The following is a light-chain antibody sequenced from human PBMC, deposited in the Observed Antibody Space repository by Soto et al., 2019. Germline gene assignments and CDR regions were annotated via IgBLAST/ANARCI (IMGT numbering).Light chain of an antibody. J-gene: IGLJ1*01. V-gene: IGLV2-14*01. CDR2: EVN. Sequence: QSVLTQPASVSGYPGQSITISCTGTSSDIGRYNYVSWFQQHPGKVPKLVIFEVNYRPSGVSDRFSGSKSGNTASLTITGLQAEDEADYYCTSCITANTRCVFGSGTKVTVL. CDR1: SSDIGRYNY. CDR3: TSCITANTRCV.